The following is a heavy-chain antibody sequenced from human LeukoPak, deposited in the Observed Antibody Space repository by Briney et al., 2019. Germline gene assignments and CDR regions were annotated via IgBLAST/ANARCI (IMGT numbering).Heavy chain of an antibody. D-gene: IGHD4-23*01. CDR2: ISSSSSDI. CDR3: VTDYGGSSGAFDI. J-gene: IGHJ3*02. V-gene: IGHV3-21*01. CDR1: GFTLSSCA. Sequence: GESLRLSCTGSGFTLSSCAMNWVRQSPGQGLEWVSSISSSSSDIYYTDSVKGRFTISRDNAKNSLYLQMNSLRAEDTAVYYCVTDYGGSSGAFDIWGHGTMVTVSS.